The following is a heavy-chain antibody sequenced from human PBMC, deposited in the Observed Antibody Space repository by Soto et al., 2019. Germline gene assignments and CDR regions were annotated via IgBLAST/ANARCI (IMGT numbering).Heavy chain of an antibody. CDR3: ARHYTTTTSDYVEVGYYYYMDV. D-gene: IGHD4-17*01. CDR1: GDSVSSNSAA. Sequence: SQTLSLTCVISGDSVSSNSAAWNWIRQSPSRGLEWLGRTYYRSKWYNDYAVSVKSRITINPDTSKNQFSLQLNSVTPEDTAVYYCARHYTTTTSDYVEVGYYYYMDVWGKGTTVTVSS. CDR2: TYYRSKWYN. J-gene: IGHJ6*03. V-gene: IGHV6-1*01.